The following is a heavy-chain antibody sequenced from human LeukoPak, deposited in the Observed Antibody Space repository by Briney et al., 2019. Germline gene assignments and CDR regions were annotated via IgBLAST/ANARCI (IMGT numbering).Heavy chain of an antibody. CDR2: IDPSDSYT. D-gene: IGHD4-17*01. CDR3: ARHPVYHDYGDIDY. Sequence: GESLKISCKGSGSRFTSYWISWVRPMPGKGLEWMGRIDPSDSYTNYSPSFQGHVTISADKSISTAYLQWSSLKASDTAMYYCARHPVYHDYGDIDYWGQGTLVTVSS. CDR1: GSRFTSYW. V-gene: IGHV5-10-1*01. J-gene: IGHJ4*02.